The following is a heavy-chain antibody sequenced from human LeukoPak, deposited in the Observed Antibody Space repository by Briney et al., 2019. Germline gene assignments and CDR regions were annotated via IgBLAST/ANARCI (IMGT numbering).Heavy chain of an antibody. V-gene: IGHV3-21*01. Sequence: GGSLRLSCAASGFTFSSYSMNWVRQAPGKGLEWVSSISSSSSYIYYADSVKGRFTISRDNAKNSLYLQMNSLRAEDTAVYYCARVVILAARRTADYWGQGTLVTVSS. CDR3: ARVVILAARRTADY. CDR2: ISSSSSYI. CDR1: GFTFSSYS. D-gene: IGHD6-6*01. J-gene: IGHJ4*02.